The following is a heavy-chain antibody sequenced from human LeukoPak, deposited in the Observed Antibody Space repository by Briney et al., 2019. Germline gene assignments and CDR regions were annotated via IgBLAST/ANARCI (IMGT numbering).Heavy chain of an antibody. CDR1: GFTFSNYA. D-gene: IGHD2-21*02. V-gene: IGHV3-53*01. CDR2: IYSGGST. Sequence: GGSLRLSCVASGFTFSNYAMSWVRQAPGKGLEWVSVIYSGGSTYYADSVKGRFTISRDNSKNTLYLQMNSLRAEDTAVYYCAGGGDYARSDRYYYGMDVWGQGTTVTVSS. J-gene: IGHJ6*02. CDR3: AGGGDYARSDRYYYGMDV.